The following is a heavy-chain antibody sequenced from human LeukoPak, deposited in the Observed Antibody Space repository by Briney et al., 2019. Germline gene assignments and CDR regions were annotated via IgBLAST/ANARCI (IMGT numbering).Heavy chain of an antibody. CDR1: GFTFSSYA. D-gene: IGHD6-13*01. Sequence: GGSLRLSCAASGFTFSSYAMSWVRQAPGKGLEWVSAISGSGGSTYYADSVKGRFTISRDNSKNTLYLQMNSLRAEDTAVYYCAKDSRTAYDSSWLYYFDYWGQGTLVTVSS. CDR3: AKDSRTAYDSSWLYYFDY. V-gene: IGHV3-23*01. CDR2: ISGSGGST. J-gene: IGHJ4*02.